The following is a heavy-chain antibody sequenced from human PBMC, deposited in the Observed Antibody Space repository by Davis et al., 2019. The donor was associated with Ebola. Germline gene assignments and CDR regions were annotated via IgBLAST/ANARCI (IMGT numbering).Heavy chain of an antibody. J-gene: IGHJ6*02. Sequence: AASVKVSCKASAGTFSSYTISWVRQAPGQGLEWMGRIIPILGIANYAQKFQSRVTITADQSTSTAYMELSSLRSEETAGYYCAGGEGQYGDYANLYYYYGMDVWGQGTTVTVSS. D-gene: IGHD4-17*01. CDR3: AGGEGQYGDYANLYYYYGMDV. CDR2: IIPILGIA. V-gene: IGHV1-69*02. CDR1: AGTFSSYT.